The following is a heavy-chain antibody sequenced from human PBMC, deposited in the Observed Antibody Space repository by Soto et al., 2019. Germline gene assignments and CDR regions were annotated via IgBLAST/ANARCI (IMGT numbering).Heavy chain of an antibody. CDR2: VYYSGAT. V-gene: IGHV4-31*03. D-gene: IGHD3-16*01. CDR1: GDSMATGGHY. J-gene: IGHJ4*02. Sequence: SETLSLTCTVSGDSMATGGHYYNWIRQVPGKGLEWIGYVYYSGATHYTPSLRARATISRDTSKNQFSLRLISVTAADTAFYYCARDKDLQPTVWGFWGQGIQVTVYS. CDR3: ARDKDLQPTVWGF.